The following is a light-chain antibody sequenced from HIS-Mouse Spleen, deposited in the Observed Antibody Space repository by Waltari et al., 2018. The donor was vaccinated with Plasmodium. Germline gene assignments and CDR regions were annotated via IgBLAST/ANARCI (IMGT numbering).Light chain of an antibody. J-gene: IGLJ2*01. CDR2: EGS. Sequence: QSALTQPASVSGSPGQSITISCTGTSSDVGSYNLVSWYQQHPGKAPKLMIYEGSKRPSGVSNCFSGAKAGNTASLTIAGVQAEDEADYYCCSYAGSSTFVVFGGGTKLTVL. V-gene: IGLV2-23*03. CDR3: CSYAGSSTFVV. CDR1: SSDVGSYNL.